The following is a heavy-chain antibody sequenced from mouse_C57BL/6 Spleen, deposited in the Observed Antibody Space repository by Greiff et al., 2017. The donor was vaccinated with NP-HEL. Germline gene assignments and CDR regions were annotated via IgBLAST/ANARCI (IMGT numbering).Heavy chain of an antibody. J-gene: IGHJ1*03. Sequence: VQLQQPGAELVRPFPSFYFSCNSSFSPFPRSWLPWLPPRPGQGLEWIGVIDPSSLSSYYNQKFKGKATLTVDTSSSTAYMQLSSLTSEDSAVYYCARASNWYVEVWGTGTTVTVAS. D-gene: IGHD5-1*01. CDR3: ARASNWYVEV. CDR2: IDPSSLSS. V-gene: IGHV1-59*01. CDR1: FSPFPRSW.